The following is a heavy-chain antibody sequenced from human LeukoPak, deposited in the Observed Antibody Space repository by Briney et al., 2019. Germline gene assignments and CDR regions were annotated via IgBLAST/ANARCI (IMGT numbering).Heavy chain of an antibody. Sequence: SETLSLTCTVSGGSISSNSYYWGWIRQPPGKGLEWIGSIYHSGTTYHNPSLKSRVSISIDTSKNQFSLKLNSVTAADTAVYYCARAGGFTMIRGAVNNWFDPWGQGTLVTVSS. D-gene: IGHD3-10*01. CDR2: IYHSGTT. V-gene: IGHV4-39*07. J-gene: IGHJ5*02. CDR3: ARAGGFTMIRGAVNNWFDP. CDR1: GGSISSNSYY.